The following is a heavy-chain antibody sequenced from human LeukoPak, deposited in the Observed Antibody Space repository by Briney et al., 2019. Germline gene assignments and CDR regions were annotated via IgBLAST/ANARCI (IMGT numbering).Heavy chain of an antibody. Sequence: SETLSLTCDVSGYSIRIGYYWGWIRQPPGKGLEWIGSIFHTSNTYYNLSLKSRVIISLDTSKNQFSLLLSSVTAADTAVYYCVREGLNYNELGGAWGQGTQVTVST. CDR3: VREGLNYNELGGA. D-gene: IGHD3-16*01. J-gene: IGHJ5*02. CDR1: GYSIRIGYY. CDR2: IFHTSNT. V-gene: IGHV4-38-2*02.